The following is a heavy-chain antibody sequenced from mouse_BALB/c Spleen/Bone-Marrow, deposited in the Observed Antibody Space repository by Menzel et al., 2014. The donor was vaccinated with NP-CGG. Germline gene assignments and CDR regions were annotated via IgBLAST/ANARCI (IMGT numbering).Heavy chain of an antibody. V-gene: IGHV5-17*02. CDR2: ISSGSSTI. J-gene: IGHJ2*01. Sequence: VQLKKSGGGLVQPGGSRKLSCAASGFTFSSFGMHWVRQAPEKGLEWVAYISSGSSTIYYADTVMGRFTISRDNPKNTLFLQMTSLRSEDTAMYYCARSGSSSGYFDYWGQGTTLTVSS. CDR3: ARSGSSSGYFDY. D-gene: IGHD1-1*01. CDR1: GFTFSSFG.